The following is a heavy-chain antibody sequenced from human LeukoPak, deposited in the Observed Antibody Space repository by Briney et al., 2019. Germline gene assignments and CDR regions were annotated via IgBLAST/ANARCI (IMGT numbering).Heavy chain of an antibody. CDR1: GFTFDDYA. D-gene: IGHD6-13*01. CDR3: AKDSRAIGAAGTLDY. CDR2: ISWNSGSI. V-gene: IGHV3-9*01. Sequence: GGSLRLSCAASGFTFDDYAMHWVRQAPGKGLEWVSGISWNSGSIGYADSVKGRFTISRDNAKNSLYLQMNSLRAEDTALYYCAKDSRAIGAAGTLDYWGQGTLVTVSS. J-gene: IGHJ4*02.